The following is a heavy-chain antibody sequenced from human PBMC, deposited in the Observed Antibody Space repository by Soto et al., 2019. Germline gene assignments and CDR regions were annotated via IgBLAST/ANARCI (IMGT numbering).Heavy chain of an antibody. D-gene: IGHD2-15*01. Sequence: PSETLSLTCTVSGGSMSSRSYYWGWIRQPPGKGLEWIGSIYYSGSTYYNPSLKSRITMSVDTSKNQFSLKLSSVTAADTAVYYCAKLLGGVTEAIDYFDYWGQGTLVTSPQ. CDR2: IYYSGST. V-gene: IGHV4-39*01. J-gene: IGHJ4*02. CDR1: GGSMSSRSYY. CDR3: AKLLGGVTEAIDYFDY.